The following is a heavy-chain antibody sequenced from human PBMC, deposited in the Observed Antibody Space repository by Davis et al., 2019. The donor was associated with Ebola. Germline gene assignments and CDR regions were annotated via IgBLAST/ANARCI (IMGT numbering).Heavy chain of an antibody. Sequence: ASVKVSCKASGGTFSSYAISWVRQAPGQGLEWMGIINPSGGSTSYAQKFQGRVTMTRDTSTSTVYMELSSLRSEDTAVYYCARGPYDFWSGPPPSDWFDPWGQGTLVTVSS. D-gene: IGHD3-3*01. J-gene: IGHJ5*02. CDR3: ARGPYDFWSGPPPSDWFDP. V-gene: IGHV1-46*01. CDR2: INPSGGST. CDR1: GGTFSSYA.